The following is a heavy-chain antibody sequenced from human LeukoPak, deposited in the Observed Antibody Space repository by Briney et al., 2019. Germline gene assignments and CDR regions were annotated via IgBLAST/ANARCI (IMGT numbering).Heavy chain of an antibody. V-gene: IGHV4-38-2*02. D-gene: IGHD6-13*01. CDR3: ARDLGYSSSWYGVG. Sequence: PSETLSLTCTVSGYSISSGYYWGWIRQPPGKGLEWIGNIYYTGSTNYNPSLKSRVTISVDTSKNQFSLKLSSVTAADTAVYYCARDLGYSSSWYGVGWGQGTLVTVSS. CDR2: IYYTGST. J-gene: IGHJ4*02. CDR1: GYSISSGYY.